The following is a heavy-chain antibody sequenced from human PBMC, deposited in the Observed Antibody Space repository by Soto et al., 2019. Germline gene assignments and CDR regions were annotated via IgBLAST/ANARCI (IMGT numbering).Heavy chain of an antibody. J-gene: IGHJ4*02. CDR2: ISGSGGST. V-gene: IGHV3-23*01. Sequence: GGSLRLSCAASGFTFSSYAMSWVRQAPGKGLEWVSAISGSGGSTYYTDSVKGRFTISRDNSKNTLYLQMNSLRAEDTAVYYCAKDIAVAGFCFDYWGQGTLVTVSS. CDR3: AKDIAVAGFCFDY. D-gene: IGHD6-19*01. CDR1: GFTFSSYA.